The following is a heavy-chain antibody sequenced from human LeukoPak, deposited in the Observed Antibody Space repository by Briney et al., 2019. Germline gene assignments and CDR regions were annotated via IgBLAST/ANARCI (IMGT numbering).Heavy chain of an antibody. CDR3: AKWASDNRAFDL. J-gene: IGHJ4*02. CDR2: GHYSGNT. V-gene: IGHV4-59*08. Sequence: PGGSLRLSCAASGFTFSSFAMSWVRQAPGQGPEWIGYGHYSGNTKYNPPLKSRVTISVDTSKNQFSLRLSSVTAADTAVYFCAKWASDNRAFDLWGQGTLVTVSS. D-gene: IGHD2-8*01. CDR1: GFTFSSFA.